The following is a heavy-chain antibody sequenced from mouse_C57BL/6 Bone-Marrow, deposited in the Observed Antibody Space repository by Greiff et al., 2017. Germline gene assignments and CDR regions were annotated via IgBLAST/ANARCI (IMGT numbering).Heavy chain of an antibody. V-gene: IGHV1-19*01. CDR3: ARKILRRPYWYFDV. CDR1: GYTFTDYY. CDR2: INPYNGGT. Sequence: VQLKQSGPVLVKPGASVKMSCKASGYTFTDYYMNWVKQSHGKSLEWIGVINPYNGGTSYNQKFKGKATLTVDKSSSTAYMELNSLTSEDSAVXYCARKILRRPYWYFDVWGTGTTVTVSS. D-gene: IGHD1-1*01. J-gene: IGHJ1*03.